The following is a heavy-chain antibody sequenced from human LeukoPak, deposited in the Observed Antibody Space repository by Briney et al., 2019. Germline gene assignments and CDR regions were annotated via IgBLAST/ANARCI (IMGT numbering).Heavy chain of an antibody. D-gene: IGHD2-2*01. V-gene: IGHV3-74*01. J-gene: IGHJ4*02. Sequence: RPGGSLRLSCAASGFTFSSYWMHWVRQAPGKGLVWVSRINSDGSSTSYADSVKGRFTISRDNAKNTLYLQVNSLRAEDTAVYYCARVGYCSSTSCFGWGQGTLVTVSS. CDR3: ARVGYCSSTSCFG. CDR1: GFTFSSYW. CDR2: INSDGSST.